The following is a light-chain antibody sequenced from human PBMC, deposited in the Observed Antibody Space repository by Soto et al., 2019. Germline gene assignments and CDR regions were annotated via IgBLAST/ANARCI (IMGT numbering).Light chain of an antibody. CDR3: QHVSDYPRA. V-gene: IGKV1D-13*01. CDR2: DAS. CDR1: QGISSA. J-gene: IGKJ2*01. Sequence: AIQLTQSPSSLSASVGDRVTISCRASQGISSALAWYQRTPGKAPRILTYDASSLHGGVPSRFSCSGSGTDFTLTISSLQPVDFGSYYCQHVSDYPRAFGQGTMLDIK.